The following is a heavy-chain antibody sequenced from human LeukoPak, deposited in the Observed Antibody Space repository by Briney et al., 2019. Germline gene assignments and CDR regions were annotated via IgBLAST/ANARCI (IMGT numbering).Heavy chain of an antibody. V-gene: IGHV3-21*01. CDR2: ISSSGSYI. CDR3: ARGPRGFGELYD. Sequence: GGSLRLSCAASGFTFSSYSMNWVRQAPGKGLEWVSSISSSGSYIHYADSVKGRFTISRDNAKNSLYLQMNSLRAEDTAVYYCARGPRGFGELYDWGQGTLVTVSS. D-gene: IGHD3-10*01. J-gene: IGHJ4*02. CDR1: GFTFSSYS.